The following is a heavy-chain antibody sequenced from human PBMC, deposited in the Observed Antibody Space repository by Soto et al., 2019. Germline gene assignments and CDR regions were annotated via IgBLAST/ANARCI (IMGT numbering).Heavy chain of an antibody. Sequence: GGSLRLSCAASGFTFNRYAFHWVRQAPGKGLEWVSAISGGVDSTFYADSVKGRFTISRDNSKNIQYLQMNNLRAEDTAIYYCGVGRVAATPYHYYSGMAVWGQGTTVTSP. J-gene: IGHJ6*02. D-gene: IGHD6-13*01. CDR3: GVGRVAATPYHYYSGMAV. CDR2: ISGGVDST. V-gene: IGHV3-23*01. CDR1: GFTFNRYA.